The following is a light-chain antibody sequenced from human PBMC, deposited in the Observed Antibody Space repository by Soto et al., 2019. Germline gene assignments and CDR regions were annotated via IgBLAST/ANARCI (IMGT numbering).Light chain of an antibody. CDR2: GAS. V-gene: IGKV3-15*01. J-gene: IGKJ1*01. Sequence: RFPPPLSLSPEERATLSCRAIQSVSSSNLVWYQQKPGQAPRLLIYGASTSATDIPARFSGSGSGTEVTLTISSLQSEDFAVYYCQQYNNWSPWTFGQGTKVDI. CDR3: QQYNNWSPWT. CDR1: QSVSSSN.